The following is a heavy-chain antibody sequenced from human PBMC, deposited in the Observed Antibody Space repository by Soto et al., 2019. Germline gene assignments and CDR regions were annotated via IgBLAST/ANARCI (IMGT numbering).Heavy chain of an antibody. CDR2: IFFTGNI. V-gene: IGHV4-39*01. Sequence: PSETLSLTCTVSGASLSSISYYWGWIRQPPGKGLEWVGSIFFTGNIYYNPSLKSRVTISVDTSRNQFSLMVSSVTAADTAVYYCARGKAARRMGLATGNYYYYAMDVWGQGTTVTVSS. CDR3: ARGKAARRMGLATGNYYYYAMDV. J-gene: IGHJ6*02. D-gene: IGHD6-6*01. CDR1: GASLSSISYY.